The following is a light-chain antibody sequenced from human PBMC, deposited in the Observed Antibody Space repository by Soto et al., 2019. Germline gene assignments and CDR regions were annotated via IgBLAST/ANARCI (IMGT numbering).Light chain of an antibody. V-gene: IGLV2-23*01. CDR1: SSDVGSYNL. CDR2: EGS. Sequence: QSVLTQPASVSGSPGQSITISCTGTSSDVGSYNLVSWYQQHPGKAPKLMIYEGSKRPSGVSNSFSGSKSGNTASLTISGLQAEDEADYYCCSYAGSSTSVVFGGGTKLTVL. CDR3: CSYAGSSTSVV. J-gene: IGLJ2*01.